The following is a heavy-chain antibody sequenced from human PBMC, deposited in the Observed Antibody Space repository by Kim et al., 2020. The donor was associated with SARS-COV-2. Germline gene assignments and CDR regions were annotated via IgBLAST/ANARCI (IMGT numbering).Heavy chain of an antibody. V-gene: IGHV4-4*02. CDR1: GGSISSSNW. J-gene: IGHJ6*02. CDR2: IYHSGST. D-gene: IGHD2-21*02. Sequence: SETLSLTCAVSGGSISSSNWWSWVRQPPGKGLEWIGDIYHSGSTNYNPSLKRRVTISVDKSKNQFSLKLSSVTAADTAVYYCASATCGGDCYSNYYYYGMDVWGQGTTVAVSS. CDR3: ASATCGGDCYSNYYYYGMDV.